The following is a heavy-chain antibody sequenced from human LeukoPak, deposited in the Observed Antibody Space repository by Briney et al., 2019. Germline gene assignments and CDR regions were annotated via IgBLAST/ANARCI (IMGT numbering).Heavy chain of an antibody. D-gene: IGHD3-10*01. Sequence: ASVKVSCKASGYTFTSYDINWVRQATGQGLEWMGWMNPNSGNTNYAQKLQGRVTMTTDTSTSTAYMELRSLRSDDTAVYYCARAVGMSGKRWFDPWGQGTLVTVSS. J-gene: IGHJ5*02. CDR2: MNPNSGNT. CDR1: GYTFTSYD. CDR3: ARAVGMSGKRWFDP. V-gene: IGHV1-18*01.